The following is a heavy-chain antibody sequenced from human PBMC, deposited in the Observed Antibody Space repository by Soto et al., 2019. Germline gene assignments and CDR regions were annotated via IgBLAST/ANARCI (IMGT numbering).Heavy chain of an antibody. CDR1: GYTFTSYY. V-gene: IGHV1-46*01. J-gene: IGHJ6*02. D-gene: IGHD3-22*01. CDR3: ATVPLSYLSSGYYYAHYYCMDV. Sequence: ASVKVSCKASGYTFTSYYIHWARQAPGQGLEWVGIINPSAGSTSYAQNFQGRVTMTRDTSTSTVYMELSSLRSEDTAVYYCATVPLSYLSSGYYYAHYYCMDVWGQGTTVTVFS. CDR2: INPSAGST.